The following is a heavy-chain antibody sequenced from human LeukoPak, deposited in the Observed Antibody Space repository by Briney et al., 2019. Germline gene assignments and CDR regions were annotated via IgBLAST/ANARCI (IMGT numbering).Heavy chain of an antibody. J-gene: IGHJ3*02. Sequence: GGSLRLSCAASRFTFSSYSMNWVRQAPGKGLEWVSVIYSGGSTYYADSVQGRFTISRDNSKNTLYLQMSSLRAEDTAVYYCAREQRSSGSFDIWGQGTMVTVSS. CDR3: AREQRSSGSFDI. D-gene: IGHD6-19*01. CDR2: IYSGGST. CDR1: RFTFSSYS. V-gene: IGHV3-66*01.